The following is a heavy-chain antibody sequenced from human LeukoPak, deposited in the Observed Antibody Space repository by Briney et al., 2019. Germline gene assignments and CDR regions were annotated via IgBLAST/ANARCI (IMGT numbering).Heavy chain of an antibody. CDR2: IYYSGST. CDR3: ARSLADYFRY. V-gene: IGHV4-61*01. D-gene: IGHD3-16*02. Sequence: PSETLSLTCTVSGGSVGSGSYYWSWIRQPPGKGLEWIGYIYYSGSTNYNPSLKSRVTISVDTSKNQFSLKLSSVTAADTAVYYCARSLADYFRYWGQGALVTVSS. CDR1: GGSVGSGSYY. J-gene: IGHJ1*01.